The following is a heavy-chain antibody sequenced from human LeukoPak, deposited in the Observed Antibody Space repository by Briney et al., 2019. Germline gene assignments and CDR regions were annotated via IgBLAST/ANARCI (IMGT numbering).Heavy chain of an antibody. Sequence: ASVKVSCKASGYILTNYAIHWVRQAPGQRLKWMGWTNAGNGNTKYSQEFQGRVTITRDTSANTAYMELSSLRSEDMAVYYCARSAEGYCSGASCSEYYFDYWGQGTLVTVSS. V-gene: IGHV1-3*02. CDR3: ARSAEGYCSGASCSEYYFDY. D-gene: IGHD2-15*01. J-gene: IGHJ4*02. CDR2: TNAGNGNT. CDR1: GYILTNYA.